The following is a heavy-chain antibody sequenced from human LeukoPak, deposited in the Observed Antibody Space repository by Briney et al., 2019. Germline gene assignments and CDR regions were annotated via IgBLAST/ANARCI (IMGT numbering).Heavy chain of an antibody. D-gene: IGHD1-26*01. CDR1: GFTFSSNS. CDR2: ISTSSSYI. V-gene: IGHV3-21*01. Sequence: GGSLRLSCAASGFTFSSNSMNWVRQAPGKGLEWVSSISTSSSYIYYADSVKGRFTISRDNARNSLYLQMNSLRAEDTAVYYCARDPENVSGTHSHLDLWGRGTLVTVSS. CDR3: ARDPENVSGTHSHLDL. J-gene: IGHJ2*01.